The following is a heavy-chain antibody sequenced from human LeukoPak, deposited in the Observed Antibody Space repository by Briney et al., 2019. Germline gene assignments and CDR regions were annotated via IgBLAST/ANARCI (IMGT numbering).Heavy chain of an antibody. CDR3: ARDLGYYDNGGSDYGMDV. J-gene: IGHJ6*02. V-gene: IGHV1-18*01. CDR1: GGTFSSYA. Sequence: ASVKVSCKASGGTFSSYAISWVRQAPAQGLEWMGWIRADNGNTDYAQKFQGRVTMTTDTSTSTAYMELRSLRSDDTAVYYCARDLGYYDNGGSDYGMDVWGQGTTVTVSS. CDR2: IRADNGNT. D-gene: IGHD3-22*01.